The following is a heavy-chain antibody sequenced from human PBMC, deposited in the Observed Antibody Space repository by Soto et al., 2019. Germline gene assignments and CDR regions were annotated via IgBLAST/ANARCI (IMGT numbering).Heavy chain of an antibody. CDR1: GFTFSSYA. D-gene: IGHD2-2*01. Sequence: EVQLLESGGGLVQPGGSLRLSCAASGFTFSSYAMSWVRQAPGKGLEWVSGISGSGGSTYYADSVKGRFTISRDNSKNTLYLQMNSLRAEDTAVYYCAKDRNVVVPAAIFDAFDIWGQGTMVTVSS. J-gene: IGHJ3*02. CDR2: ISGSGGST. V-gene: IGHV3-23*01. CDR3: AKDRNVVVPAAIFDAFDI.